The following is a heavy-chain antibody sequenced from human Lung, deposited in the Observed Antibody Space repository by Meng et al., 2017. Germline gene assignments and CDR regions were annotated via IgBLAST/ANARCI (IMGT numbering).Heavy chain of an antibody. CDR3: ARGPTTMAHDFDY. CDR2: INHSGST. J-gene: IGHJ4*02. CDR1: GGSFSDYY. V-gene: IGHV4-34*01. Sequence: QVQLQQWDAGLFKPSETLSLTCVVSGGSFSDYYWSWIRQPPGKGLEWIGEINHSGSTNYNPSLESRATISVDTSQNNLSLKLSSVTAADSAVYYCARGPTTMAHDFDYWGQGTLVTVSS. D-gene: IGHD4-11*01.